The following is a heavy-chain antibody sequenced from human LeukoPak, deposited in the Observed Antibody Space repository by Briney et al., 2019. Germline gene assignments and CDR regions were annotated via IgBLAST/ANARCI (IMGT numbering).Heavy chain of an antibody. D-gene: IGHD3-10*01. Sequence: PGRSLRLSCAASGFTFDNYAMHWVRQAPGKGLEWVSGIAWNSGNTGFADSVKGRFTISRDNAENSLSLRMNSLTPEDTAFYFCAKDMNSYGSGSSYNPWGPFDSWGQGTLVTVSS. J-gene: IGHJ4*02. CDR3: AKDMNSYGSGSSYNPWGPFDS. V-gene: IGHV3-9*01. CDR2: IAWNSGNT. CDR1: GFTFDNYA.